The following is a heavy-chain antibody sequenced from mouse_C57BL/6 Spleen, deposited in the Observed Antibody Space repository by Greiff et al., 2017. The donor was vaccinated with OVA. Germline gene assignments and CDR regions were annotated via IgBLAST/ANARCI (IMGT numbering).Heavy chain of an antibody. CDR1: GYTFTDYY. CDR3: ARWLLRPYYAMDY. D-gene: IGHD2-3*01. Sequence: VQLQQSGPELVKPGASVKISCKASGYTFTDYYMNWVKQSHGKSLEWIGDINPNNGGTSYNQKFKGKATLTVDKSSSTAYMELRSLTSEDSAVYYCARWLLRPYYAMDYWGQGTSVTVSS. CDR2: INPNNGGT. J-gene: IGHJ4*01. V-gene: IGHV1-26*01.